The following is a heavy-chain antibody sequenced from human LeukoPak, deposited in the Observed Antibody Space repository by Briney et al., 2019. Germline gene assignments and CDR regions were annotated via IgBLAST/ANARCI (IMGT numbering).Heavy chain of an antibody. Sequence: PGGPLRLSCAASGFTFSSYAMSWVRQAPGKGLEWVSAISGSGGSTYYADSVKGRFTISRDNSKNTLYLQMNSLRAEDTAVYYCANGDTAMVPFDYWGQGTLVTVSS. D-gene: IGHD5-18*01. CDR1: GFTFSSYA. CDR3: ANGDTAMVPFDY. CDR2: ISGSGGST. V-gene: IGHV3-23*01. J-gene: IGHJ4*02.